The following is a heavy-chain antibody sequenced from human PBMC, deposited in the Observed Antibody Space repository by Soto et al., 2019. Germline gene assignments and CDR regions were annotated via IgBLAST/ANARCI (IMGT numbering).Heavy chain of an antibody. J-gene: IGHJ4*02. D-gene: IGHD3-16*01. CDR1: GFTFSSHA. V-gene: IGHV3-48*02. CDR2: IHGTRSII. Sequence: EVQLVESGGGLVQPGGSLKLSCAVSGFTFSSHAMNWVRQAPGKGLEWVAYIHGTRSIIYYADSVKGRFTISRDNAKNSLYLQMDSQRDEDTALYYCAQDARNADYDYWGQGTLVTVSS. CDR3: AQDARNADYDY.